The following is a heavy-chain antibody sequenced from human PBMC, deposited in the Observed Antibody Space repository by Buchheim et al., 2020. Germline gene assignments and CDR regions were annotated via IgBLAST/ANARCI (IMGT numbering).Heavy chain of an antibody. D-gene: IGHD6-19*01. J-gene: IGHJ4*02. V-gene: IGHV3-23*01. CDR1: GFTFSSYA. Sequence: EVQLLESGGGLVQPGGSLRLSCAASGFTFSSYAMSWVRQAPGKGLEWVSAISGSGGCTFYADPVKGRFTISSDNSKNRLYLQMNSLRVEDTAVYYCAKVDSSGWYFDYWGQGTL. CDR2: ISGSGGCT. CDR3: AKVDSSGWYFDY.